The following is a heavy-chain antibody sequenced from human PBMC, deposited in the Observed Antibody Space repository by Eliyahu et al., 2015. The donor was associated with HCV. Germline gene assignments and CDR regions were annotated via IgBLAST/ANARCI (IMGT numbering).Heavy chain of an antibody. D-gene: IGHD2-2*01. J-gene: IGHJ4*02. CDR2: INHSGST. Sequence: QVQLQQWGAGLLKPSETLSLTCAVYGXSFSGYYWSWIRQPPGKGLEWIGEINHSGSTNYNPSLKSRVTISVDTSKNQFSLKLSSVTAADTAVYYCARGVPPGNSYDYWGQGTLVTVSS. V-gene: IGHV4-34*01. CDR1: GXSFSGYY. CDR3: ARGVPPGNSYDY.